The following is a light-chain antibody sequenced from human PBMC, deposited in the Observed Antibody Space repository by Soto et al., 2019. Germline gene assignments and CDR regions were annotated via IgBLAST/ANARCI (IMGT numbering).Light chain of an antibody. CDR3: QQYGSSPTT. V-gene: IGKV3-20*01. Sequence: ELVLTQSPGTLSLSPGERATLSCRASQSVTRSSLTWYDQKPGQTPRLLIYGASTRATGIPDRFSGSGSGTDFTLTISSLEAEDFAVYYCQQYGSSPTTFGQGTKVDIK. J-gene: IGKJ1*01. CDR1: QSVTRSS. CDR2: GAS.